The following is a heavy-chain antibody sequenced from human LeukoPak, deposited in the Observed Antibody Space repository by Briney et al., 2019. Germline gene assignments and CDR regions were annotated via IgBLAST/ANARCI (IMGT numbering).Heavy chain of an antibody. CDR3: AKVYRSHFDY. CDR2: LSGGGGST. D-gene: IGHD1-14*01. CDR1: GFTFSSNA. V-gene: IGHV3-23*01. Sequence: WGSLRFSCAAAGFTFSSNAMSWVRHAPGHGLEWVSVLSGGGGSTYYADSVRGRFTISRDNSTATLYLRRLSLRATATALCAAAKVYRSHFDYWGQGTLVTVSS. J-gene: IGHJ4*02.